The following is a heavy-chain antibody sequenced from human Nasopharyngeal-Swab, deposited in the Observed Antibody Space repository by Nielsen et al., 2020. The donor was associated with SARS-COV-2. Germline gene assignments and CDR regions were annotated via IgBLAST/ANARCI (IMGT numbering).Heavy chain of an antibody. Sequence: DSVKGRFVISRDNSKNTLYLQMNSLRAEDTAVYYCARGREYSSGSYFDYWGQGTLVTVSS. V-gene: IGHV3-30*07. J-gene: IGHJ4*02. CDR3: ARGREYSSGSYFDY. D-gene: IGHD6-19*01.